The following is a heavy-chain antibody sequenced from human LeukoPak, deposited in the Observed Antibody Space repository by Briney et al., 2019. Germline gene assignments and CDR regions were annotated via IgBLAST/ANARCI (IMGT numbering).Heavy chain of an antibody. D-gene: IGHD4-17*01. CDR3: TRPNYGDYADDY. CDR2: IRSKANNYET. CDR1: GFTFSGSA. J-gene: IGHJ4*02. V-gene: IGHV3-73*01. Sequence: GTLKLSCAASGFTFSGSAMNWVRRASGKGLEWVGRIRSKANNYETRYAPSVKGRFAISRDDSKKTAYLQMNGLKTEDTAMYYCTRPNYGDYADDYWGQGTLVTVSS.